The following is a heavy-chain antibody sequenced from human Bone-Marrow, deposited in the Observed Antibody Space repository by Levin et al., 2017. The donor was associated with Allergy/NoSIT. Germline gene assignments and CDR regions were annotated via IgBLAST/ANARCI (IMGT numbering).Heavy chain of an antibody. CDR1: GGSISTNSFY. V-gene: IGHV4-39*02. D-gene: IGHD6-13*01. CDR2: IYYSGST. CDR3: ATDEPYSSSWYFDGFDI. Sequence: ASETLSLTCNVSGGSISTNSFYWGWIRQPPGKGLEWIGHIYYSGSTYYNPSLKSRVTISVDTSKNQFSLKLNSVTAADTALYYCATDEPYSSSWYFDGFDIWGQGTMVTVSS. J-gene: IGHJ3*02.